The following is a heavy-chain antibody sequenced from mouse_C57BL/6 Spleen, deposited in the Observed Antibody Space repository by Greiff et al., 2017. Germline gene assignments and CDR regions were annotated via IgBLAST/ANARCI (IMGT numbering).Heavy chain of an antibody. CDR1: GYTFTSYW. J-gene: IGHJ3*01. D-gene: IGHD3-3*01. Sequence: QVQLQQPGAELVMPGASVKLSCTASGYTFTSYWMHWVQQSPGQGLEWIGEIDPSDSYTYYNQKFKGKSPLTVDKSSSTDYMQLSSLTSEDSAVYYCARGGDMTWFAYWGQGTLVTVSA. V-gene: IGHV1-69*01. CDR2: IDPSDSYT. CDR3: ARGGDMTWFAY.